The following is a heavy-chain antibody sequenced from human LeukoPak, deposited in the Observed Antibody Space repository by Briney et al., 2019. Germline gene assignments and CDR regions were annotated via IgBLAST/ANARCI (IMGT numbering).Heavy chain of an antibody. V-gene: IGHV4-59*01. J-gene: IGHJ4*02. CDR1: GGSISSYY. Sequence: SETLSLTCTVSGGSISSYYWSWIRQPPGKGLGWIGYIYYSGSTNYNPSLKSRVTISVDTSKNQFSLKLSSVTAADTAVYYCARERRGYYYGSGSYFDYWGQGTLVTVSS. D-gene: IGHD3-10*01. CDR3: ARERRGYYYGSGSYFDY. CDR2: IYYSGST.